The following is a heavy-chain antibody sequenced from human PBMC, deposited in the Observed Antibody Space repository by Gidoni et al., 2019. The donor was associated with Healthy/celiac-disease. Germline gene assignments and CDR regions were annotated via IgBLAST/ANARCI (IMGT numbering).Heavy chain of an antibody. Sequence: EVQLVESGGGLVQPGGSLRLSCAASGFTVSSNYMSWVRQAPGKGLEWVSVIYSGGSTYYADSVKGRFTISRDNSKNTLYLQMNSLRAEDTAVYYCARSEYSSSGTFDYWGQGTLVTVSS. D-gene: IGHD6-6*01. V-gene: IGHV3-66*01. CDR1: GFTVSSNY. CDR2: IYSGGST. CDR3: ARSEYSSSGTFDY. J-gene: IGHJ4*02.